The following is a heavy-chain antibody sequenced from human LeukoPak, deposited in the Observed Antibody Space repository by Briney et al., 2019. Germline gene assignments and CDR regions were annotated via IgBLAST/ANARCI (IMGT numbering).Heavy chain of an antibody. CDR1: GFTFSSYA. CDR3: ARDAIPYYYGSGGNNWFDP. D-gene: IGHD3-10*01. V-gene: IGHV3-30*04. J-gene: IGHJ5*02. CDR2: ISYDGSNK. Sequence: GGSLRLSCAASGFTFSSYAMHWVRQAPGKGLEWVAVISYDGSNKYYADSVKGRFTISRDNSKNTLYLQMNSLRAEDTAVYYCARDAIPYYYGSGGNNWFDPWGQGTLVTASS.